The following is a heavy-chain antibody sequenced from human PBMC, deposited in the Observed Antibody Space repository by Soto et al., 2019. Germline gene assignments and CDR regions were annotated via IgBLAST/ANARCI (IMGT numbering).Heavy chain of an antibody. D-gene: IGHD6-19*01. CDR3: ARTVTGVAGNIWFDP. CDR1: GGSISSSSYY. CDR2: IYYSGST. Sequence: SETLSLTCTVSGGSISSSSYYWGWIRQPPGKGLEWIGSIYYSGSTYYNPSLKSRVTISVDTSKNQFSLKLSSVTAADTAVYYCARTVTGVAGNIWFDPWGQGTLVTVSS. J-gene: IGHJ5*02. V-gene: IGHV4-39*01.